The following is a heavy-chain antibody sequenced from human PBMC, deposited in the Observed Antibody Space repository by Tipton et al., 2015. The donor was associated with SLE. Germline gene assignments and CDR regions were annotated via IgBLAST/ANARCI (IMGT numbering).Heavy chain of an antibody. Sequence: SLRLSCAASGFTFNNFAMSWVRQTPGKGLEWVSAISGTGATTYYADSVKGRFTISRDNAKNSLYLQMNSLRAEDTAVYYCARIYSSSSGKGMDVWGQGTTVTVSS. V-gene: IGHV3-23*01. CDR1: GFTFNNFA. J-gene: IGHJ6*02. CDR2: ISGTGATT. CDR3: ARIYSSSSGKGMDV. D-gene: IGHD6-6*01.